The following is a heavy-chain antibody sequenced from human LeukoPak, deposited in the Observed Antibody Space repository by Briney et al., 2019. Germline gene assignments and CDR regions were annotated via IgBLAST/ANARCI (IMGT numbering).Heavy chain of an antibody. CDR1: GFTFSSYA. CDR2: ISGSGGST. CDR3: AKVVSSSWYALDTFDY. Sequence: GSLRLSCAASGFTFSSYAMSWVRQAPGKGLEWVSAISGSGGSTYYADSVKGRFTISRDNSKNTLYLQMNSLRAEDTAVYYCAKVVSSSWYALDTFDYWGQGTLVTVSS. D-gene: IGHD6-13*01. J-gene: IGHJ4*02. V-gene: IGHV3-23*01.